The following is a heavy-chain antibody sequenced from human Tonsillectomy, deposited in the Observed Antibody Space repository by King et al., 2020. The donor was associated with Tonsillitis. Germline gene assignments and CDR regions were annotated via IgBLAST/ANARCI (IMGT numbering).Heavy chain of an antibody. Sequence: QLVQSGAEVKKPGESLKISCEGSGYRFTTSWIGWVRQMPGNGLEWLGIIYPGDSDTRYNPSFQGQVTISADKSISTAYLQWSSLKASDTAMFYCAKGDTIFQFDYWGQGTLVTVSS. J-gene: IGHJ4*02. V-gene: IGHV5-51*03. CDR2: IYPGDSDT. D-gene: IGHD3-3*01. CDR3: AKGDTIFQFDY. CDR1: GYRFTTSW.